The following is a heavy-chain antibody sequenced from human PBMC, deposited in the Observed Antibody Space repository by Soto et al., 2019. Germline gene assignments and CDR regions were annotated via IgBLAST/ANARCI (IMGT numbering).Heavy chain of an antibody. CDR2: ISSSSYI. CDR1: GFTFSSYS. V-gene: IGHV3-21*01. D-gene: IGHD2-8*01. J-gene: IGHJ3*02. Sequence: EVQLVESGGGLVKPGGSLRLSCAASGFTFSSYSMNWVRQAPGKGLEWVSSISSSSYIYYADSVKGRFTISRDNAKNSLYLQMNSLRAEDTAVYYCARDHCTNGVCYAKNDAFDIWGQGTMVTVSS. CDR3: ARDHCTNGVCYAKNDAFDI.